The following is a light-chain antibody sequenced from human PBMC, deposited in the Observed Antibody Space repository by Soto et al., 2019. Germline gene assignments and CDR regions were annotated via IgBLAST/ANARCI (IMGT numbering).Light chain of an antibody. CDR3: QQYGSSLWT. CDR1: QSVSGK. V-gene: IGKV3-15*01. CDR2: DAS. Sequence: EVLMTQSPATLSVSPGERATLSCRASQSVSGKLAWYQQKPGQAPRLLIYDASTRATGIPARFSGSGSGTDFTLTISRLEPEDFAVYYCQQYGSSLWTFGQGTKVDIK. J-gene: IGKJ1*01.